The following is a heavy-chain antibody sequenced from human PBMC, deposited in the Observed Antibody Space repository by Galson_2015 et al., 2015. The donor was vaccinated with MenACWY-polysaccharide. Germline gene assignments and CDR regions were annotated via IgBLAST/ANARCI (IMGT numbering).Heavy chain of an antibody. CDR2: IWYDGNNK. V-gene: IGHV3-33*01. CDR1: GFTFSRYG. Sequence: LRLSCAASGFTFSRYGMHWVRQAPGKGLEWVSLIWYDGNNKYYADSVKGRFTISRDNSKNTLYLQMNSLRAEDTAVYYCATDPTALLRYPFWGQGTLVTVSS. J-gene: IGHJ4*02. CDR3: ATDPTALLRYPF. D-gene: IGHD3-9*01.